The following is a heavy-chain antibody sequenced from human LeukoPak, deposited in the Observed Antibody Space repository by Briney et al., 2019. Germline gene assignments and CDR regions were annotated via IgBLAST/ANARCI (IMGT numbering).Heavy chain of an antibody. D-gene: IGHD3-22*01. CDR3: AKDALSTMIPVLRYFDS. CDR1: GFTFTNYW. Sequence: GASLRLSCAASGFTFTNYWLNWISQDPGKGLQREARIKEDGSEQYYVDSVKGRLSISRDNAKNSLSLQMNNLGAEDTAVYYCAKDALSTMIPVLRYFDSWGQGTLVTVSS. J-gene: IGHJ4*02. V-gene: IGHV3-7*01. CDR2: IKEDGSEQ.